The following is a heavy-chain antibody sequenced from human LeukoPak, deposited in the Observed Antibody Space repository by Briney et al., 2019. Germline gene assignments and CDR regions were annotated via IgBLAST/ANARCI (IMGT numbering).Heavy chain of an antibody. CDR2: VYYDGSA. J-gene: IGHJ3*02. CDR1: GGSISSSSYY. V-gene: IGHV4-39*07. D-gene: IGHD1-14*01. Sequence: SETLSLTCTVSGGSISSSSYYWGWIRQPPGKGLEWIGSVYYDGSAYYNPSLKSRVTISVDTSKNQFSLKLNSLTAADTAMYYCARWHTETGGDDAFDIWGQGTMVTVSS. CDR3: ARWHTETGGDDAFDI.